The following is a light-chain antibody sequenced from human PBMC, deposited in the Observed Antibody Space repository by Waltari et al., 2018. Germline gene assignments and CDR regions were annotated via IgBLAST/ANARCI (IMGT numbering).Light chain of an antibody. CDR1: QSISKY. J-gene: IGKJ1*01. CDR2: HAS. CDR3: QHYVSLPAT. Sequence: EIVLTQSPDTLSFSPGERATLSCRASQSISKYLAWYQQKPGQAPRLLIYHASSRSTGIPDRFSGSGFGTDFSLTISRLEPEDFAVYYCQHYVSLPATFGQGTKLDIK. V-gene: IGKV3-20*01.